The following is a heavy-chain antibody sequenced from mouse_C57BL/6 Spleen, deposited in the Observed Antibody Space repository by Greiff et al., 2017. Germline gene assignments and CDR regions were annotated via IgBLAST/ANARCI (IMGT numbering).Heavy chain of an antibody. J-gene: IGHJ2*01. V-gene: IGHV1-74*01. D-gene: IGHD2-3*01. Sequence: QVQLQQPGAELVKPGASVKVSCKASGYTFTSYWMHWVKQRPGQGLEWIGRIHPSDSDTNYTQKFKGKATLTVDKSSSTAYMQLRSLSSEDSAVYYCAKGDDGYYGGGYFDYWGQGTTLTVSS. CDR1: GYTFTSYW. CDR3: AKGDDGYYGGGYFDY. CDR2: IHPSDSDT.